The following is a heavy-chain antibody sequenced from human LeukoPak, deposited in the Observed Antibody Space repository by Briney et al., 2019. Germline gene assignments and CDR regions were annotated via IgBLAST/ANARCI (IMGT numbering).Heavy chain of an antibody. CDR1: GGSISSGGYS. D-gene: IGHD3-3*02. V-gene: IGHV4-30-2*01. CDR2: INHSGST. Sequence: PSQTLSLTCAVSGGSISSGGYSWSWIRQPPGKGLEWIGEINHSGSTNYNPSLKSRVTISVDTSKNQFSLKLSSVTAADTAVYYCARALAYGPQQTYYYYYGMDVWGQGTTVTVSS. J-gene: IGHJ6*02. CDR3: ARALAYGPQQTYYYYYGMDV.